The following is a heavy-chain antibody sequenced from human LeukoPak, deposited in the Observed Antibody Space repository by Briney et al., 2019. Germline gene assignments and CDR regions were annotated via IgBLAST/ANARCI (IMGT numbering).Heavy chain of an antibody. V-gene: IGHV1-69*06. J-gene: IGHJ4*02. D-gene: IGHD6-19*01. CDR1: GGTFSSYA. CDR2: IIPIFGTA. CDR3: AREGRDSSGWYSDVDY. Sequence: SVKVSCKASGGTFSSYAISWVRQAPGQGLEWMGGIIPIFGTANYAQKFQGRVTITADKSTSTAYMELSSLRSEDTAVYYCAREGRDSSGWYSDVDYWGQGTLVTVSS.